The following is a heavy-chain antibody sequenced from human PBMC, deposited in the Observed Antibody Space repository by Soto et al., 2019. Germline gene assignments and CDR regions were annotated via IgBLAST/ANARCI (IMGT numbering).Heavy chain of an antibody. CDR2: IYYSGST. D-gene: IGHD1-20*01. CDR1: GGSISSGGYY. J-gene: IGHJ6*02. Sequence: QVQLQESGPGLVKPSQTLSLTCTVSGGSISSGGYYWSWIRQHPGKGLEWIGYIYYSGSTYYNPSLKKGFTISIDTYKNQFSLKLSSVTAADTAVYYCARDKGRFNWNMEYYGMDVWGQGTTVTVSS. CDR3: ARDKGRFNWNMEYYGMDV. V-gene: IGHV4-31*03.